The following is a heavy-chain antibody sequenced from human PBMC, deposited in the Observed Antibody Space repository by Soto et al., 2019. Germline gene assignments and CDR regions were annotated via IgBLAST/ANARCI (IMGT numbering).Heavy chain of an antibody. Sequence: GGSLRLSCAASGFGFSNYAINWVRQAPGKGLEWVSSISNSGGATYYADSVKGRFTISRDMSKNTLYLHMNSLRVEDTALYYCATDFNGKYYFDYWGRGTLVTVSS. D-gene: IGHD2-8*01. V-gene: IGHV3-23*01. CDR3: ATDFNGKYYFDY. CDR1: GFGFSNYA. J-gene: IGHJ4*02. CDR2: ISNSGGAT.